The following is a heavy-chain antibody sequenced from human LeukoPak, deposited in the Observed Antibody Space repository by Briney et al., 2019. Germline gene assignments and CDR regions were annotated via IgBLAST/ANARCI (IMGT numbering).Heavy chain of an antibody. CDR2: IYPGDSDT. D-gene: IGHD6-6*01. Sequence: GESLKISCKGSGYSFTSYWIGWVRQMPGKGLEWMGIIYPGDSDTRYSPSFQGQVTISADKSISTAYLQWSSLKASDTAMYYCARGEEEAIAARPGGRYYYYYYMDVWGKGTTVTVSS. J-gene: IGHJ6*03. V-gene: IGHV5-51*01. CDR1: GYSFTSYW. CDR3: ARGEEEAIAARPGGRYYYYYYMDV.